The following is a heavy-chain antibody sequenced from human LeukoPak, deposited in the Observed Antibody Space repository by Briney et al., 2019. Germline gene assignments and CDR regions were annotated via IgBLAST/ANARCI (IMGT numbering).Heavy chain of an antibody. D-gene: IGHD6-13*01. CDR2: ISSSSSYI. CDR3: ARPDEQQLVRDAFDI. Sequence: GGSLRLSCAASGFTFSSYSMNWVRQAPGKGLEWVSSISSSSSYIYYADSVRGRFTISRDNAKNSLYLQMNSLRAEDTAVYYCARPDEQQLVRDAFDIWGQGTMVTVSS. J-gene: IGHJ3*02. CDR1: GFTFSSYS. V-gene: IGHV3-21*01.